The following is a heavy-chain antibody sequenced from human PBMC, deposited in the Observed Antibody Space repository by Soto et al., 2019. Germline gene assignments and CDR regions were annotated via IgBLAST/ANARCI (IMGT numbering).Heavy chain of an antibody. CDR1: GASFSGYY. CDR3: ARSMVYYYSGLDV. D-gene: IGHD3-10*01. J-gene: IGHJ6*02. Sequence: LSLTCCVDGASFSGYYWSLIRQPPCKGLEWIGEINHSGSTNYNPSLKSRVTISVDTSKNQFSLKLSSVTAADTAVYYCARSMVYYYSGLDVRGQGTTVTVSS. V-gene: IGHV4-34*01. CDR2: INHSGST.